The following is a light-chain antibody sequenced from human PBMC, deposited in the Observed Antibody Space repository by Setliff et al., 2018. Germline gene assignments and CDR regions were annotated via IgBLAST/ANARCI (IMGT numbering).Light chain of an antibody. V-gene: IGLV2-14*03. CDR2: DVS. CDR1: SRDIGAYNS. Sequence: QSALTQPPSASGSPGQSLTISCTGTSRDIGAYNSVSWYQQHPGKAPKLMIYDVSNRPSGVSNRFSGSKSGTTATLTITGLQAEDEADYYCQSYDNSLGGWEVFGGGTKVTVL. J-gene: IGLJ2*01. CDR3: QSYDNSLGGWEV.